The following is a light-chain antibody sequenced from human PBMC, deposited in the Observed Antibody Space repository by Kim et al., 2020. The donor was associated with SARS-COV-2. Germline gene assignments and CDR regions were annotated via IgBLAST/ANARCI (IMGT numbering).Light chain of an antibody. Sequence: DIQLTQSPSFLSTSVGDRVTITCRASQGISTYLAWYQQKPGTAPKLLIYAASTLESGVPPRFSGSGSGTEFTLTISSLQPEDFATYYCQQLNNYPRTFGQGTKVDIK. CDR2: AAS. CDR3: QQLNNYPRT. V-gene: IGKV1-9*01. J-gene: IGKJ1*01. CDR1: QGISTY.